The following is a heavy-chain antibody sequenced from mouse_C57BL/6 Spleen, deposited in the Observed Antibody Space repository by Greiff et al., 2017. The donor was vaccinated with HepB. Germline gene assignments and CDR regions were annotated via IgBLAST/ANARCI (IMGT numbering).Heavy chain of an antibody. CDR1: GYTFTSYT. CDR2: INPSSGYT. D-gene: IGHD2-3*01. CDR3: ARNDGYYGYLDY. Sequence: VQLQQSGAELARPGASVKMSCKASGYTFTSYTMHWVKQRPGQGLEWIGYINPSSGYTKYNQKFKDKATLTADKSSSTAYMQLSSLTSEDSAVYYCARNDGYYGYLDYWGQGTTLTVSS. V-gene: IGHV1-4*01. J-gene: IGHJ2*01.